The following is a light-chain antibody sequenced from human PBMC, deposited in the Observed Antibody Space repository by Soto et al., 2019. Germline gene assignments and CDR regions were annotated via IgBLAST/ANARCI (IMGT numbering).Light chain of an antibody. CDR3: QSSDDTGNYYL. CDR2: KDN. Sequence: YELTQTPSVSVSPGQTARITCSGDELSKQYVYWYQQKPGQAPVLVIYKDNERASGIPERFSASSSGTTVTLTISGVRAEDEADYYCQSSDDTGNYYLFGTGTKVTVL. V-gene: IGLV3-25*02. J-gene: IGLJ1*01. CDR1: ELSKQY.